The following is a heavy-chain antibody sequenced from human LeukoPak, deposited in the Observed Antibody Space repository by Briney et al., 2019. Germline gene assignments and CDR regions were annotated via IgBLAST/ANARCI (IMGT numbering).Heavy chain of an antibody. CDR3: ARLKGFGELLVDY. D-gene: IGHD3-10*01. Sequence: PSETLSLTCTVSGGSISSYYWSWIRQPPGKGLEWIGYIYYSGGTNYNPSLKSRVTISVDTSKNQFSLKLSSVTAADTAVYYCARLKGFGELLVDYWGQGTLVTVSS. V-gene: IGHV4-59*08. J-gene: IGHJ4*02. CDR1: GGSISSYY. CDR2: IYYSGGT.